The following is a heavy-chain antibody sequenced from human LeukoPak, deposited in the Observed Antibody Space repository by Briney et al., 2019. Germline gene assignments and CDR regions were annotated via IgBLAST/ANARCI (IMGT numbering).Heavy chain of an antibody. CDR1: GGSISSYY. J-gene: IGHJ6*03. V-gene: IGHV4-59*01. Sequence: SSETLSLTCTVSGGSISSYYWSWIRQPPGKGLEWIGYIYYSGYTNYNPSLKSRVTISVDTSKNQFSLKLSSVTAADTAVYYCARTTMVRGTYYMDVWGKGTTVTISS. D-gene: IGHD3-10*01. CDR3: ARTTMVRGTYYMDV. CDR2: IYYSGYT.